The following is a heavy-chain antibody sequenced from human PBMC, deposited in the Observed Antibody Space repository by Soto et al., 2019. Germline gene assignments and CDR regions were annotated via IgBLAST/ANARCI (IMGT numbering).Heavy chain of an antibody. J-gene: IGHJ4*02. Sequence: QITLNESGPTVVRPTETLTLTCRFSGFSLTTSGVGVGWIRQSPGKAPEWLALIYWDDDKRYSASLKSRLTIIKDTSKNQVVPTVSDLDPTDTATYYCAHRVLRTVFGVVTTTAIYFDFWGQGTPVAVSS. CDR1: GFSLTTSGVG. D-gene: IGHD3-3*01. CDR2: IYWDDDK. CDR3: AHRVLRTVFGVVTTTAIYFDF. V-gene: IGHV2-5*02.